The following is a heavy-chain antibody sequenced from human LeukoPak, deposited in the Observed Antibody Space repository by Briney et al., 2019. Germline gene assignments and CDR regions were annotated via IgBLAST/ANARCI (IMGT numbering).Heavy chain of an antibody. CDR1: GGSFSDDY. V-gene: IGHV4-34*01. D-gene: IGHD5-24*01. Sequence: SETLSLTCTVCGGSFSDDYWSWVRQRPGEGLQWIGEINPGGSTNKNPSLQSRLIMSVDTSKNQFSLNLTSVTAEDTAVYYCARVHGHNLGTLDYWGQGSLVTVTS. CDR3: ARVHGHNLGTLDY. J-gene: IGHJ4*02. CDR2: INPGGST.